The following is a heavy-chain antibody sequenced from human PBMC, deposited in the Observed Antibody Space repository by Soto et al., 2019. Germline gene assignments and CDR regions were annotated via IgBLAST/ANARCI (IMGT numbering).Heavy chain of an antibody. J-gene: IGHJ4*02. Sequence: EVQLVESGGGLVQPGGSLRLSCAASGFTFSSYWMHWVRQAPGKGLVWVSRTNEDGSIINYADSVKGRFTISRDNAKDILYLKMNSLRVEDTAVYYCTRDTGGWGAYWGQGALVTVSS. CDR1: GFTFSSYW. V-gene: IGHV3-74*01. CDR2: TNEDGSII. D-gene: IGHD3-16*01. CDR3: TRDTGGWGAY.